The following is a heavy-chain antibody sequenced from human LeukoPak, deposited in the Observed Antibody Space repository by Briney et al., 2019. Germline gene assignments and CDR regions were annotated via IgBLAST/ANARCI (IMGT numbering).Heavy chain of an antibody. Sequence: SGTLSLTCAVSGGSISSSDLWSLVRQPPGKGLEWIGQVYHSGSTNYNPSLRSRVTISVDKSKNQFSLELSSVTAADTAVYYCARGQWLVPFDYWGQGTLVTVSS. CDR3: ARGQWLVPFDY. D-gene: IGHD6-19*01. J-gene: IGHJ4*02. CDR1: GGSISSSDL. CDR2: VYHSGST. V-gene: IGHV4-4*02.